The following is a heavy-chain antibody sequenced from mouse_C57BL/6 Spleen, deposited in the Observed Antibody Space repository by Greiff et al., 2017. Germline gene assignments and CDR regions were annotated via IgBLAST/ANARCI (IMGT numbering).Heavy chain of an antibody. Sequence: QVPLKESGPGLLQSSQTLSLTCSFSGFSLSTSGMGVSWIRQPSGKGLEWLAHIYWDDDKRYNPSLKSRLTISKDTSRNQVFLKITSVDTADTATYYRARLTAAMAYRGQGTSGTVSS. CDR3: ARLTAAMAY. V-gene: IGHV8-12*01. CDR1: GFSLSTSGMG. CDR2: IYWDDDK. J-gene: IGHJ4*01. D-gene: IGHD1-2*01.